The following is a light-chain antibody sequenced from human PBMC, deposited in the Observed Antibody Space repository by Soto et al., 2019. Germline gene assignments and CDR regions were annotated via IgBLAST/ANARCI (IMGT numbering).Light chain of an antibody. CDR3: QQYNNWPPIT. Sequence: EIVMTQSPATLSASPGEKVTIPCRASQRISSGLAWYQQKPGQAPKLLIYAASTRATGIPARFSGSGSGTEFTLTISSLQSEDFAVYYCQQYNNWPPITFGPGTRLDIK. V-gene: IGKV3-15*01. CDR1: QRISSG. CDR2: AAS. J-gene: IGKJ5*01.